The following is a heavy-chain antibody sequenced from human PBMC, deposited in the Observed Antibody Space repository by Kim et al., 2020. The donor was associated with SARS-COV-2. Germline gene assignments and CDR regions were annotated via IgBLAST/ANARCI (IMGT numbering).Heavy chain of an antibody. CDR1: GGSISSSSYY. D-gene: IGHD1-26*01. V-gene: IGHV4-39*01. J-gene: IGHJ4*02. Sequence: SETLSLTCTVSGGSISSSSYYWGWIRQPPGMGLEWIGSIYYSGSTYSNPSLNSRVTTSVDTSKNQSSLKLSLVTAADTAVYYFARRWLGATGFDYWGQG. CDR3: ARRWLGATGFDY. CDR2: IYYSGST.